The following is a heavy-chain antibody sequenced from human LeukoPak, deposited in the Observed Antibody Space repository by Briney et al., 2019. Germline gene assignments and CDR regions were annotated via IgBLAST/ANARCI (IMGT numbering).Heavy chain of an antibody. CDR3: ARAGYSYGTYYFDY. J-gene: IGHJ4*02. D-gene: IGHD5-18*01. Sequence: ASVKVSCKASGGTFSSYGISGVRQPPDKGLEWMGWISAYNGNTNYAQKLQGRVTMTTDTSTSTAYMELRSLRSDDTAVYYCARAGYSYGTYYFDYWGQGTLVTVSS. CDR1: GGTFSSYG. V-gene: IGHV1-18*01. CDR2: ISAYNGNT.